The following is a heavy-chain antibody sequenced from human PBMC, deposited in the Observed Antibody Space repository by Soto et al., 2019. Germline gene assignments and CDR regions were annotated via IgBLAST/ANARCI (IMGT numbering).Heavy chain of an antibody. V-gene: IGHV1-69*06. Sequence: SVKVSCKASGGTFSSYAISWVRQAPGQGLEWMGGIIPIFGTANYAQKFQGRVTITADKSTSTAYMELSSLRSEDTAVYYCAISSRILEWLFPPDPWGRGTLVTVSS. D-gene: IGHD3-3*01. CDR3: AISSRILEWLFPPDP. J-gene: IGHJ5*02. CDR2: IIPIFGTA. CDR1: GGTFSSYA.